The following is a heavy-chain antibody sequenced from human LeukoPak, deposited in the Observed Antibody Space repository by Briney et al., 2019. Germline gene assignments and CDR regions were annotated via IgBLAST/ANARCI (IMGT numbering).Heavy chain of an antibody. CDR3: AKGTVIVGYYFDS. CDR2: ISNDGSDK. CDR1: GSTFSSYG. J-gene: IGHJ4*02. D-gene: IGHD3-22*01. Sequence: PGRSLRLSCAASGSTFSSYGIHWVRQAPGKGLGWVAVISNDGSDKSYADSVKGRFTISRDNSKNTLYLQMNSLRAEDTAVYFCAKGTVIVGYYFDSWGQGTLVTVSS. V-gene: IGHV3-30*18.